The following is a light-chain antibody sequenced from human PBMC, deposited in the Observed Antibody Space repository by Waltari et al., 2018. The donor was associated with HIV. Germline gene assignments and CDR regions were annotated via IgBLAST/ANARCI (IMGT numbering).Light chain of an antibody. CDR2: GNS. CDR1: SSNIGAAYD. V-gene: IGLV1-40*01. J-gene: IGLJ1*01. CDR3: QSYDSSLSGYV. Sequence: QSVLTQPPSVSGAPGQRVTIPCTVRSSNIGAAYDVPWYQQLPGTAPKLPIYGNSNRPSGVPDRFSGSKSGTSASLAITGLQAEDEADYYCQSYDSSLSGYVFGTGTKVTVL.